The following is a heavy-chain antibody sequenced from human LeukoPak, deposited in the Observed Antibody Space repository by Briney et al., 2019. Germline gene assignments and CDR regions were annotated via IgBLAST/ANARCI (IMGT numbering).Heavy chain of an antibody. Sequence: SETLSLTCTVSGGSISSSSYYWGWIRQPPGKGLEWIGSIYYSGSTYYNPSLKSRVTISVDTSKNQFSLKLSSVTAADTAVYYCARDGTRMVRGAVDYWGQGTLVTVSS. D-gene: IGHD3-10*01. V-gene: IGHV4-39*07. J-gene: IGHJ4*02. CDR1: GGSISSSSYY. CDR2: IYYSGST. CDR3: ARDGTRMVRGAVDY.